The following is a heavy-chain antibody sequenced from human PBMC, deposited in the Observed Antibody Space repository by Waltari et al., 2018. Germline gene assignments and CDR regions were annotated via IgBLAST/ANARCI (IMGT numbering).Heavy chain of an antibody. Sequence: QVQLQESGPGLVKPSQTLSLTCTLSGGSISSGRFSWNWIRRPAGKGLEWVGRIYKNGDTTYNPSLKSRVTLSLDTSKNQFSLELTSMTAADTATYYCAREVVPAALGFGDFDYWGRGTLVTVSS. J-gene: IGHJ4*02. D-gene: IGHD2-2*01. CDR1: GGSISSGRFS. CDR3: AREVVPAALGFGDFDY. CDR2: IYKNGDT. V-gene: IGHV4-61*02.